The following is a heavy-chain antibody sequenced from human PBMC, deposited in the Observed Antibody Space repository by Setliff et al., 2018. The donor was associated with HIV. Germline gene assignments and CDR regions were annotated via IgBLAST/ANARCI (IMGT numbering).Heavy chain of an antibody. CDR2: INHSGST. CDR3: ARGLRAVASYYFDY. CDR1: SGSFSGYY. Sequence: SETLSLTCAVYSGSFSGYYWSWIRQPPGKGLEWIGEINHSGSTNYNPSLKSRVTISVDTSKNQFSLKLSSVTAADTAVYYCARGLRAVASYYFDYWGQGTLVTVSS. V-gene: IGHV4-34*01. D-gene: IGHD6-19*01. J-gene: IGHJ4*02.